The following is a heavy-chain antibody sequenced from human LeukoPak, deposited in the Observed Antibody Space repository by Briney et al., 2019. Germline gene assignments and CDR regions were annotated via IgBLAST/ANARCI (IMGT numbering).Heavy chain of an antibody. D-gene: IGHD2-15*01. J-gene: IGHJ3*02. V-gene: IGHV1-69*13. CDR2: IIPIFGTA. CDR3: ARGDIERGNAFDI. CDR1: GGTFSSYA. Sequence: SVKVSCKASGGTFSSYAISWVRQAPGQGLEWMGGIIPIFGTANYAQKFQGRVTITADESTSTAYMELSSLRSEDTAVYYCARGDIERGNAFDIWGQGTMVTVSS.